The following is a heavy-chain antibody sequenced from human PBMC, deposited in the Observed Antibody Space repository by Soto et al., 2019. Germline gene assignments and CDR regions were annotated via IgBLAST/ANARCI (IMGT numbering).Heavy chain of an antibody. CDR2: ISGSGRNI. Sequence: QVQLVESGGGLVKPGGSLRLSCAASGIVFSDYMSWVLQAPGKGLEWLSYISGSGRNIYSADSVKGRFTISRDNATNSLYLQMTNVRTEDTAVYYCARLPFPWGWFDPWGQGTLVTVSS. CDR1: GIVFSDY. V-gene: IGHV3-11*01. CDR3: ARLPFPWGWFDP. D-gene: IGHD3-16*01. J-gene: IGHJ5*02.